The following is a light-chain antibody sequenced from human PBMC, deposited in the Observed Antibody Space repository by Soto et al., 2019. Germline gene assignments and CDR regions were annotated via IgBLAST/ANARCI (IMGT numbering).Light chain of an antibody. Sequence: EIVMTQSPATLSVSPGERATLSCRASQSVSSNLAWYQQKPGHPPKLLIYWTSTRESGVPDRFSGSGSGTDFTLTISSLQAEDVAVYYCHQYYSLPYTFGQGTKLEIK. J-gene: IGKJ2*01. V-gene: IGKV3-15*01. CDR1: QSVSSN. CDR3: HQYYSLPYT. CDR2: WTS.